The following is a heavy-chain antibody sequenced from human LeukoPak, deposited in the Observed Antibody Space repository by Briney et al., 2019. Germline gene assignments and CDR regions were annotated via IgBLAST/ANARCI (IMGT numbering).Heavy chain of an antibody. V-gene: IGHV3-30-3*01. CDR1: GFIFSSYA. J-gene: IGHJ4*02. CDR2: ISYDGSNK. D-gene: IGHD6-13*01. CDR3: ARGAAAVLYCFDY. Sequence: GRSLRLSCAASGFIFSSYAMHWVRQAPGKGLEWVAVISYDGSNKYYADSVKGRFTISRDNSKNTLYLQMNSLRAEDTAVYYCARGAAAVLYCFDYWGQGTLVTVSS.